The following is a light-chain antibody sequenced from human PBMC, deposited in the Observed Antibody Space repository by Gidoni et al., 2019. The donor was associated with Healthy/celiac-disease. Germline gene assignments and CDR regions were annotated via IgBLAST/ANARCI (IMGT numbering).Light chain of an antibody. Sequence: DIMMTQSPLSLPVTPGEPASISCRSSQSLLHSSGYNYLDRYLQKPGQSPRLLIYLGSNRSSGVPDRFSGSGSGTDFTLKISRVEAEDVGVYYCMQALQTPSTFGGGTKVEIK. CDR1: QSLLHSSGYNY. J-gene: IGKJ4*01. V-gene: IGKV2-28*01. CDR3: MQALQTPST. CDR2: LGS.